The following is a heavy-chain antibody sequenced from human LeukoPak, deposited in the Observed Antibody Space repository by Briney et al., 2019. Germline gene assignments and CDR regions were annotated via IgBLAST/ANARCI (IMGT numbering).Heavy chain of an antibody. CDR1: GGSISSSSYY. J-gene: IGHJ4*02. D-gene: IGHD5-18*01. CDR3: ARQAGGYSYGYVSPYYSDY. CDR2: IYYSGST. V-gene: IGHV4-39*01. Sequence: SETLSLTCTVSGGSISSSSYYWGWIRQPPGKGLEWIGSIYYSGSTYYNPSLKSRVTISVGTSKNQFSLKLSSVTAADTTVYYCARQAGGYSYGYVSPYYSDYWGQGTLVTVSS.